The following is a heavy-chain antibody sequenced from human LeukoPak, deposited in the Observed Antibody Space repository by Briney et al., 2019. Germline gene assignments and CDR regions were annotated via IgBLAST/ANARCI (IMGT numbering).Heavy chain of an antibody. Sequence: GGSLRLSCAVSGITLSNYGMSWVRQAPGKGLEWVAGISGSGRRTNYADSVKGRFTISRDKPKNTLYLQMNSLRVEDTAVYFCARRGVVIRVILVGFHKEAYYFDSWGQGALVTVSS. D-gene: IGHD3-22*01. CDR3: ARRGVVIRVILVGFHKEAYYFDS. J-gene: IGHJ4*02. CDR2: ISGSGRRT. V-gene: IGHV3-23*01. CDR1: GITLSNYG.